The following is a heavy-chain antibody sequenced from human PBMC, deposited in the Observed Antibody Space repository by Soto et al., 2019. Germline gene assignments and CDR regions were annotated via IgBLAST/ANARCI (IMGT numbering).Heavy chain of an antibody. J-gene: IGHJ4*02. CDR3: AKVFGGYCSSTSCYSSSPREYCSGGSCPDY. CDR1: GFTFSSYA. V-gene: IGHV3-23*01. CDR2: ISGSGGST. Sequence: PGGSLRLSCAASGFTFSSYAMSWVRQAPGKGLEWVSAISGSGGSTYYADSVKGRFTISRDNSRNTLYLQMNSLRAEDTAVYYCAKVFGGYCSSTSCYSSSPREYCSGGSCPDYWGQGTLVTVSS. D-gene: IGHD2-2*01.